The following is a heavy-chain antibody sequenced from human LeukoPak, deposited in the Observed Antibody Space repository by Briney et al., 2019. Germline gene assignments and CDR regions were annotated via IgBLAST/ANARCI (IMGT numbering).Heavy chain of an antibody. D-gene: IGHD2-8*02. CDR2: SRSKGHRYST. CDR3: ARGSYCSGGVCPAPFDS. CDR1: GFIFSDYY. Sequence: GGSLRLSCAASGFIFSDYYMDWVRQVPGKGLEWIGRSRSKGHRYSTEYAASVRGRFTVSRDESRNLLFLQMTSLKSVDTAIYYCARGSYCSGGVCPAPFDSWGQGSLVTVAS. V-gene: IGHV3-72*01. J-gene: IGHJ4*02.